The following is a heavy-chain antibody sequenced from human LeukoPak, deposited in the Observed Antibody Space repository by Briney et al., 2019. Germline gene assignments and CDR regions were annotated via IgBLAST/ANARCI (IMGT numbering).Heavy chain of an antibody. D-gene: IGHD6-19*01. Sequence: GGSLRLSCAASGFTFSSYSMNWVRQAPGKGLEWVSSISSSSNYIYYADSVQCRLTISRDNAKNSLYLQMNSLRAEDTAVYFCAREIAAGSFDYWGQGALVTVSS. V-gene: IGHV3-21*01. J-gene: IGHJ4*02. CDR1: GFTFSSYS. CDR2: ISSSSNYI. CDR3: AREIAAGSFDY.